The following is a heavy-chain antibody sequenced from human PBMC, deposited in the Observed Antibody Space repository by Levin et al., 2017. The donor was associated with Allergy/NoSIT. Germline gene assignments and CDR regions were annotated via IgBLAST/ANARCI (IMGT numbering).Heavy chain of an antibody. V-gene: IGHV3-30-3*01. CDR2: ISYGGDNK. J-gene: IGHJ6*03. D-gene: IGHD2-15*01. CDR3: VREGFCSPGNCDYYYSMDV. CDR1: GFPLSTYA. Sequence: QPGGSLRLSCAASGFPLSTYAMHWVRQAPGKGLEWVSIISYGGDNKFYADSVKGRFTISRDNSKNMLYLQMNILKPEDTAVYYCVREGFCSPGNCDYYYSMDVWGKGTAVSVSS.